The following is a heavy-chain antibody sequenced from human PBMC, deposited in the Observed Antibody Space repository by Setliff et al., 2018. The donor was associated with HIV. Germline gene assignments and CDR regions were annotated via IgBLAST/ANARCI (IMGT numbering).Heavy chain of an antibody. CDR3: ASFFVTTVTNQDY. Sequence: KPSETLSLTCTVYGGSFSNYYTNWIRQPPGKGLEWIGELSPSGTTRSNPSLQSRVTISLDTSNNQFSLKLTSVTAADTAMYYCASFFVTTVTNQDYWGQGTPVTVPQ. CDR2: LSPSGTT. J-gene: IGHJ4*02. CDR1: GGSFSNYY. D-gene: IGHD4-17*01. V-gene: IGHV4-34*01.